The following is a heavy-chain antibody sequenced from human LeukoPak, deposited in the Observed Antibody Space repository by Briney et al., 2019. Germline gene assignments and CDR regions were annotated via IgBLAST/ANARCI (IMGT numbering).Heavy chain of an antibody. V-gene: IGHV3-64*01. D-gene: IGHD3-10*01. CDR1: GFTFSSYA. J-gene: IGHJ6*03. CDR3: ARGGSGSYYMGYYYYYYMDV. CDR2: ISSNGGST. Sequence: GGSLRLSCAASGFTFSSYAMHWVRQAPGKGLEYVSAISSNGGSTYYANSVKGRFTISRDNSKNTLYLQMGSLRAEDMAVYYCARGGSGSYYMGYYYYYYMDVWGKGTTVTISS.